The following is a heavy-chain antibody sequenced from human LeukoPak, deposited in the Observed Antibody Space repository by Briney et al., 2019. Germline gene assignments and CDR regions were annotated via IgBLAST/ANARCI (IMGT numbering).Heavy chain of an antibody. Sequence: PSETLSLTCAVYGGSFSGYYWSWIRQPPGKGLEWIGEINHSGSTNYNPSLKSRVIISVDTSKNQFSLKLSSVTAADTAVYYCAREFPYSSSLYYYYYYMDVWGKGTTVTVSS. CDR3: AREFPYSSSLYYYYYYMDV. J-gene: IGHJ6*03. CDR1: GGSFSGYY. D-gene: IGHD6-6*01. V-gene: IGHV4-34*01. CDR2: INHSGST.